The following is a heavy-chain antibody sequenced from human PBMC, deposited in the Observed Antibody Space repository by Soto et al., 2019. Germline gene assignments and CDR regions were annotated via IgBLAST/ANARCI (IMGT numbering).Heavy chain of an antibody. J-gene: IGHJ4*02. Sequence: GASVKVSCKASGGTFSNYVINWVRQAPGQGLEWMAGIIPIFGTPNYAQKFQGRVTITADESTSTAYMELNSLRSEDTAVYYCAGRCDGTNCLAHFDYWGQGTLVTVSS. CDR1: GGTFSNYV. CDR3: AGRCDGTNCLAHFDY. D-gene: IGHD2-2*01. CDR2: IIPIFGTP. V-gene: IGHV1-69*13.